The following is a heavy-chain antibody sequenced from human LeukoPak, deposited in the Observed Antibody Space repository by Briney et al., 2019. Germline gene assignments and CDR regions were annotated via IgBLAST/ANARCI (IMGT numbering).Heavy chain of an antibody. CDR1: GGSISSSSYY. CDR3: ASTVATGPSSGLDY. CDR2: IYYSGST. V-gene: IGHV4-39*01. Sequence: PSETLSLTCTVSGGSISSSSYYWGWIRQPPGKGLEWIGSIYYSGSTYYNPSLKSRVTISVDTSKNQFSLKLSSVTAADTAVYYCASTVATGPSSGLDYWGQGTLVTVSS. D-gene: IGHD6-19*01. J-gene: IGHJ4*02.